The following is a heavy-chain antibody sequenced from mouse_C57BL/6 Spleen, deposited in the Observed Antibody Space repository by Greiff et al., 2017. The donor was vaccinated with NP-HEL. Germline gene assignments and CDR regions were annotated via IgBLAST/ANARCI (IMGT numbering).Heavy chain of an antibody. CDR1: GYAFSSSW. CDR2: IYPGDGDT. D-gene: IGHD1-1*01. V-gene: IGHV1-82*01. J-gene: IGHJ2*01. CDR3: ARSYYGSSYDFDY. Sequence: VQLQQSGPELVKPGASVKISCKASGYAFSSSWMNWVKQRPGKGLEWIGRIYPGDGDTNYNGKFKGKATLTADKSSSTAYMQLSSLTSEDPAVYCGARSYYGSSYDFDYWGQGTTLTVSS.